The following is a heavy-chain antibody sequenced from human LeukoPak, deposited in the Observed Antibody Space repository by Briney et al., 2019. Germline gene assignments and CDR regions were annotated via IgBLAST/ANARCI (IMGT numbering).Heavy chain of an antibody. V-gene: IGHV3-30*01. CDR2: ISYEGSNK. J-gene: IGHJ4*02. CDR3: ARGYRYYGQQDY. D-gene: IGHD3-10*01. Sequence: RRSLRLSCAASGFTFSSYAMHWGRQAPVKGGEWVAVISYEGSNKYYADSVKGRFTISRDNSKNPLYLQMNSLRAEDTAVYYCARGYRYYGQQDYWGQGTLVTVSS. CDR1: GFTFSSYA.